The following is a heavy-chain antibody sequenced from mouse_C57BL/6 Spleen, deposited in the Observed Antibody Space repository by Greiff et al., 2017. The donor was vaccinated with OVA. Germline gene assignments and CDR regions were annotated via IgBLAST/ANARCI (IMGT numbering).Heavy chain of an antibody. J-gene: IGHJ4*01. CDR3: ARSDDGSSYNYAMDY. CDR1: GYTFTNYW. Sequence: VQLQESGAELVRPGTSVKMSCKASGYTFTNYWIGWAKQRPGHGLEWIGDIYPGGGYTNYNEKFKGKATLTADKSSSTAYMQFSSLTSEDSAIYYCARSDDGSSYNYAMDYWGQGTSVTVSS. V-gene: IGHV1-63*01. CDR2: IYPGGGYT. D-gene: IGHD1-1*01.